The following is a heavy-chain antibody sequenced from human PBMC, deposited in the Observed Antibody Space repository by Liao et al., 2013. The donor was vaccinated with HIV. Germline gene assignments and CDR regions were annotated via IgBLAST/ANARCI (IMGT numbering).Heavy chain of an antibody. J-gene: IGHJ3*02. D-gene: IGHD3-3*01. V-gene: IGHV4-30-4*08. CDR3: ARGSGITIFGSGAFDI. CDR2: IYYTGRT. Sequence: QVLLQESGPGLVKPSQTLSLTCTVSGGSISSGDYYWSWIRQPPGKGLEWIGYIYYTGRTYDNPSLRSRMTTSVDTSKNQFSLKLSSVTAADTAVYYCARGSGITIFGSGAFDIWGQGTMVTVSS. CDR1: GGSISSGDYY.